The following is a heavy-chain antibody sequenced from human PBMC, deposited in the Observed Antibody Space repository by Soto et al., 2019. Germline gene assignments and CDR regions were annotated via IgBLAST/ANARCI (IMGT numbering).Heavy chain of an antibody. V-gene: IGHV3-11*01. D-gene: IGHD2-2*01. J-gene: IGHJ5*02. CDR3: ARERAGYCSSTSCYRGGWFDP. Sequence: QVQLVESGGGLVKPGGSLRLSCAASGFTFSDYYMSWIRQAPGKGLEWVSYISSSGSTIYYADSVKGRFTISRDNAKNSLYLQMNSLRAEDTAVYYCARERAGYCSSTSCYRGGWFDPWGQGTLVTVSS. CDR2: ISSSGSTI. CDR1: GFTFSDYY.